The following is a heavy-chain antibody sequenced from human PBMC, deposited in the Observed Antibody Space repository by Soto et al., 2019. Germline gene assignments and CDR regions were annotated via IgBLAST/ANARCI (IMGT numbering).Heavy chain of an antibody. Sequence: PGGSLRLSCAASGFTFSSYGMHWVRQAPGKGLEWVAVISYDGSNKYYADTVKGRITISRDNSKNKQYLQMNSLRAEDTAVYYCAKDLSGGYYDSSGYYYYGMDVWGQGTTVTVSS. CDR3: AKDLSGGYYDSSGYYYYGMDV. CDR2: ISYDGSNK. D-gene: IGHD3-22*01. CDR1: GFTFSSYG. J-gene: IGHJ6*02. V-gene: IGHV3-30*18.